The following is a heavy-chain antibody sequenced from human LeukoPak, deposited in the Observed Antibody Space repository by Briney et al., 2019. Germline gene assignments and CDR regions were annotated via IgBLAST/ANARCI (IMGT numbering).Heavy chain of an antibody. V-gene: IGHV3-66*01. CDR1: GFTVSSNY. CDR3: ASRDKGYYYGMDV. CDR2: IYSGGST. Sequence: GGSLRLSCAASGFTVSSNYMSWVRQAPGKGLEWVSLIYSGGSTYYADSVQGRFTISRDKSKNTLYLQMNSLRAGDTAVYYCASRDKGYYYGMDVWGQGTTVTVSS. D-gene: IGHD5-24*01. J-gene: IGHJ6*02.